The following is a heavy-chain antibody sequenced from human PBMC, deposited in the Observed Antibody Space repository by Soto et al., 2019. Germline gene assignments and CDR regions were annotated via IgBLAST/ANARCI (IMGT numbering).Heavy chain of an antibody. CDR2: ISYDGSNK. Sequence: QVQLVESGGGVVQPGRSLRLSCSVSGFTFSSYGMHWVRQAPGKGLEWVAVISYDGSNKYYADSVKGRFTVSRDKSKNTLYLQVNSLRAEDTSVYYCAKDKVPVVVTAPFDYWGQGTLVTVSS. CDR1: GFTFSSYG. D-gene: IGHD2-21*02. J-gene: IGHJ4*02. CDR3: AKDKVPVVVTAPFDY. V-gene: IGHV3-30*18.